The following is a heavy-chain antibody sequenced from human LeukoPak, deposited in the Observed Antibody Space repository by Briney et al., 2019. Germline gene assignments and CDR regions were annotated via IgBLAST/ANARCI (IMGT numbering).Heavy chain of an antibody. Sequence: GGSVRLSCAASGFTVSNNYMTWVRKAPGKGLEWVSLIYSGGSTYYADSVKGRFTISRDNSKNTVYLQMNSPRAEDTAVYYCARNIPVTRWGYWGQGTLVTVSS. CDR3: ARNIPVTRWGY. CDR1: GFTVSNNY. V-gene: IGHV3-66*01. J-gene: IGHJ4*02. D-gene: IGHD2-21*01. CDR2: IYSGGST.